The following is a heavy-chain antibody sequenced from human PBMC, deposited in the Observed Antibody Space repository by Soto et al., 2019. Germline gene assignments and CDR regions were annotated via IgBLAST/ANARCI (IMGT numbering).Heavy chain of an antibody. CDR1: GDSISSGDYY. CDR3: ARATIGYDPPYNYYGLDV. J-gene: IGHJ6*02. V-gene: IGHV4-31*03. D-gene: IGHD5-12*01. Sequence: QVQLQESGPGLVKPSQTLSLTCTVSGDSISSGDYYWSWIRQHSGKGLEWIGNIYHSGSTYYNPSLKSRVTISVDTSKNQSSLKLSFVTAADTAIYYCARATIGYDPPYNYYGLDVWGQGTTVTVSS. CDR2: IYHSGST.